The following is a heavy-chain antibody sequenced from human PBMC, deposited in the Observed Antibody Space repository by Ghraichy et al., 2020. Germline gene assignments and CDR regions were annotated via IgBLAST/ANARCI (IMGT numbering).Heavy chain of an antibody. Sequence: GGSLRLSCTASGFTFSNYAIYWVRQAPGERLEWVAAISGNGDRTYYADPLKGRFIISRDNSKNTVYLQMNTLTVADTAVYYCAPPGELVAPSWGQGTKVTVSS. CDR3: APPGELVAPS. CDR2: ISGNGDRT. CDR1: GFTFSNYA. V-gene: IGHV3-23*01. J-gene: IGHJ1*01. D-gene: IGHD1-7*01.